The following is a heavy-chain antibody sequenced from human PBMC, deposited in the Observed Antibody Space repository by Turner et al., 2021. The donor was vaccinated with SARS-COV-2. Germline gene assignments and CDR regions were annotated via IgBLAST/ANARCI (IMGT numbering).Heavy chain of an antibody. CDR1: GFSFSSYA. Sequence: QVPLVESGGGVVQPGGSLTLSCAASGFSFSSYAMHWVRQAPGKGWEWVVIIGNGRSNKYDAISVKCRITVAKDKSQNTLFLHRIAVGVDDTADYHCARAFGSGSFLLDYWGQGTQVTVSS. V-gene: IGHV3-33*08. J-gene: IGHJ4*02. CDR2: IGNGRSNK. D-gene: IGHD3-10*01. CDR3: ARAFGSGSFLLDY.